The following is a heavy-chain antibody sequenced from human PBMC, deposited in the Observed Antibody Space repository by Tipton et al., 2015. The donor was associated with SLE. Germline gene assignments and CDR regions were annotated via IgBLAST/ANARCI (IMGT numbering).Heavy chain of an antibody. CDR1: GGSISSSSYY. CDR3: ARQAPKVALDY. D-gene: IGHD5-12*01. J-gene: IGHJ4*02. V-gene: IGHV4-39*01. Sequence: TLSLTCTVSGGSISSSSYYWGWIRQPPGKGREWIGSIYYRGTTYYNPSIKSRLTISAATPKNQFSLNPSSVTAADTAVYYCARQAPKVALDYWGQGTLVTVSS. CDR2: IYYRGTT.